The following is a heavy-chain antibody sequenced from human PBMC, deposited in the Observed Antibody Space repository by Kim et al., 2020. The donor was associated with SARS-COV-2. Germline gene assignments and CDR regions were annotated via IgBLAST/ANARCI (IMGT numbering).Heavy chain of an antibody. J-gene: IGHJ5*02. D-gene: IGHD3-10*01. CDR3: ARGPLQGFGEFLVTTLGFDP. CDR2: IYYSGST. CDR1: GGSVSSGSYY. Sequence: SETLSLTCTVSGGSVSSGSYYWSWIRQPPGKGLEWIGYIYYSGSTNYNPSLKSRVTISVDTSKNQFSLKLSSVTAADTAVYYCARGPLQGFGEFLVTTLGFDPWGQGTLVTVSS. V-gene: IGHV4-61*01.